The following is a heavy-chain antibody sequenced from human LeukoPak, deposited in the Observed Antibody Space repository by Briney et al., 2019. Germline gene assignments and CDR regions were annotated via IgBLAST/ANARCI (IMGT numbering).Heavy chain of an antibody. D-gene: IGHD2-2*01. CDR2: IYHSGST. CDR3: ARQSSTGLSATDY. J-gene: IGHJ4*02. Sequence: PSETLSLTCAVSGYSISSGYYWGWIRQPSGKGLEWIGSIYHSGSTYYNPSLKSRVTISVDTSKNQFSLKLSSVTAADTAVYYCARQSSTGLSATDYWGQGTLVTVSS. CDR1: GYSISSGYY. V-gene: IGHV4-38-2*01.